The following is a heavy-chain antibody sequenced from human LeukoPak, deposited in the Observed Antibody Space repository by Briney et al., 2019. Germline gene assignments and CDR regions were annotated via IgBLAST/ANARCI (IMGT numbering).Heavy chain of an antibody. D-gene: IGHD3-10*01. V-gene: IGHV3-74*01. CDR3: ARVPAGKRRGGAFDI. Sequence: PGGSLRLSCAASGFTFSSYWMHWVRQAPGKGLVWVPSINSDGSSTSYADSVKGRFTISRDNAKNTLYLQMNSLRAEDTAVYYCARVPAGKRRGGAFDIWGQGTMVTVSS. CDR2: INSDGSST. J-gene: IGHJ3*02. CDR1: GFTFSSYW.